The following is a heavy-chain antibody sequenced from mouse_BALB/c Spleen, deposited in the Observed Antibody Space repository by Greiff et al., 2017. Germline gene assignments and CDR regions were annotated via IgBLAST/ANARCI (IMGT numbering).Heavy chain of an antibody. V-gene: IGHV5-4*02. CDR1: GFTFSDYY. CDR2: ISDGGSYT. J-gene: IGHJ2*01. CDR3: ARDSYGSDY. Sequence: EVHLVESGGGLVKPGGSLKLSCAASGFTFSDYYMYWVRQTPEKRLEWVATISDGGSYTYYPDSVKGRFTISRDNAKNNLYLQMSSLKSEDTAMYYCARDSYGSDYWGQGTTLTVSS. D-gene: IGHD1-1*01.